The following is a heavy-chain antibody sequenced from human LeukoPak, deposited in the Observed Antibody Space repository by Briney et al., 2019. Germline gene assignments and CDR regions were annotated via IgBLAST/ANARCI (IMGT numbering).Heavy chain of an antibody. CDR1: GYTFTSYY. Sequence: ASVKVSCKASGYTFTSYYMHWVRQAPGQGLEWMGIINPSGGSTSYAQKFQGRVTMTRDTSTSTAYMEMRSLRSDDTAVYYCARDRGSGSYSLYYFDYWGQGTLVTVSS. CDR2: INPSGGST. J-gene: IGHJ4*02. D-gene: IGHD3-10*01. V-gene: IGHV1-46*01. CDR3: ARDRGSGSYSLYYFDY.